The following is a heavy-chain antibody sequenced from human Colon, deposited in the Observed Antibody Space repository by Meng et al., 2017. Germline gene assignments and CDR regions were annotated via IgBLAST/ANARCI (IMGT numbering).Heavy chain of an antibody. CDR3: AKSGEGLWFGESSHLDY. V-gene: IGHV1-3*01. CDR1: GYIFTSYA. D-gene: IGHD3-10*01. Sequence: ASVKVSCKDSGYIFTSYAIHWVRQAPGQRLEWMGWINAGNGNTKFSQKFQGRVTITRDTSASTAYMELSNLRSEDTAVYYCAKSGEGLWFGESSHLDYWGQGTLVTVSS. CDR2: INAGNGNT. J-gene: IGHJ4*02.